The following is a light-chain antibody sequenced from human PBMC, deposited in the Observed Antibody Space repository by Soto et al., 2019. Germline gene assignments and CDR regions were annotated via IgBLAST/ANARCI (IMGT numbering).Light chain of an antibody. Sequence: EIVLTQSPGTLSLSPGERATLSCRASQSVSSSYLAWYQQKPGQAPRLLIYGASSRATGIPDRFSGSGSGTDFTLTISRLEHEEFAVYYCQQDGSSPLFGPGTKVDIK. CDR3: QQDGSSPL. V-gene: IGKV3-20*01. J-gene: IGKJ3*01. CDR1: QSVSSSY. CDR2: GAS.